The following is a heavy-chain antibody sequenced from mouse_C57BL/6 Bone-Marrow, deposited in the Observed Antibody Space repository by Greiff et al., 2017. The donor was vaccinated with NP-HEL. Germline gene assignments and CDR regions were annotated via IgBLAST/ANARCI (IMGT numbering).Heavy chain of an antibody. J-gene: IGHJ3*01. D-gene: IGHD3-2*02. CDR1: GYTFTSYT. CDR2: INPSSGYT. CDR3: ARSQTAQALAY. V-gene: IGHV1-4*01. Sequence: QVQLKESGAELARPGASVKMSCKASGYTFTSYTMHWVKQRPGQGLEWIGYINPSSGYTKYNQKFKDKATLTADKSSSTAYMQLSSLTSEDSAVYYCARSQTAQALAYWGQGTLVTVSA.